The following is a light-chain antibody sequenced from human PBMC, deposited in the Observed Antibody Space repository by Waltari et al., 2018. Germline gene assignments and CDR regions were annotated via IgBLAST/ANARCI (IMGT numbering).Light chain of an antibody. J-gene: IGKJ4*01. CDR2: GAS. CDR1: QSVSRY. CDR3: QQRSNWPFT. V-gene: IGKV3-11*01. Sequence: EIVLTQSPATLSLSPGERATLSCRASQSVSRYLAWYQQKPGQAPRLLIYGASNRATGIPARFSGSGSGTDFTLTISSLEPEDFAGYYCQQRSNWPFTFGGGTKVEIK.